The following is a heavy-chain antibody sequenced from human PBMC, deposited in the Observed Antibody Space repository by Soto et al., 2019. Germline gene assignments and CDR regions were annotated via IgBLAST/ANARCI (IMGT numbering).Heavy chain of an antibody. J-gene: IGHJ4*02. D-gene: IGHD1-26*01. V-gene: IGHV3-48*01. Sequence: EVQLVESGGGLVQPGGSLRLSCAASGFTFSSYSMNWVRQAPGKGLEWVSYISSSSSIIHYADSVKGRFTISRDNAKNPLYLQLNTLRPDATAVYSCPKNRKGAGSNFDYGGREPWSPSPQ. CDR3: PKNRKGAGSNFDY. CDR2: ISSSSSII. CDR1: GFTFSSYS.